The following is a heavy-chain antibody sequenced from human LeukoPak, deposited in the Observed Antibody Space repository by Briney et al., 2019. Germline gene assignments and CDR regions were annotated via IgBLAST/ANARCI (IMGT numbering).Heavy chain of an antibody. CDR3: AKEDTVTTWGTYYYSGMDV. J-gene: IGHJ6*02. Sequence: GGSLRLSCAAYGFTFSSYAMSWVRQAPGKGLEWVSAISGSGGSTYYADSVKGRFTISRDNSKNTLYLQMNSLRAEDTAVYYCAKEDTVTTWGTYYYSGMDVWGQGTTVTVSS. D-gene: IGHD4-11*01. CDR1: GFTFSSYA. V-gene: IGHV3-23*01. CDR2: ISGSGGST.